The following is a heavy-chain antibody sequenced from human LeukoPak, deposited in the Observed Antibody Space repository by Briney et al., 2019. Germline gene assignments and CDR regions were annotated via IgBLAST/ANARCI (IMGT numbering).Heavy chain of an antibody. CDR2: ISGSGGST. J-gene: IGHJ4*02. Sequence: GGSLRPSCAASGFTVSSNYMSWVRQAPGKGLEWVSAISGSGGSTYYADSVKGRFTISRDNSKNTLYLQMNSLRAEDTAVYYCAKSIKRATFDYWGQGTLVTVSS. V-gene: IGHV3-23*01. CDR1: GFTVSSNY. D-gene: IGHD5-12*01. CDR3: AKSIKRATFDY.